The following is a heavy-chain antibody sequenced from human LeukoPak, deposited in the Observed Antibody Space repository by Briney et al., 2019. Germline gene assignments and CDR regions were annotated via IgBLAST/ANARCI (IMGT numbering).Heavy chain of an antibody. Sequence: SETLSLTCTVSGGSISSYYWSWIQQPAGKGLEWIGRIYTSGSTNYNPSLKSRVTMSVDTSKNQFSLKLSSVTAADTAVYYCARGFDYVWGSYRYKPGGYYFDYWGQGTLVTVSS. V-gene: IGHV4-4*07. CDR2: IYTSGST. CDR1: GGSISSYY. CDR3: ARGFDYVWGSYRYKPGGYYFDY. D-gene: IGHD3-16*02. J-gene: IGHJ4*02.